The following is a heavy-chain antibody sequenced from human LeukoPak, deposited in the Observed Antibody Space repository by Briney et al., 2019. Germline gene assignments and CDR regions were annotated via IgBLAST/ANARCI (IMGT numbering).Heavy chain of an antibody. CDR2: INPNSGDT. CDR3: ARDYCSSTSCLFDY. V-gene: IGHV1-2*06. Sequence: ASVKVSCKASGGTFSSYAISWVRQAPGQGLEWMGRINPNSGDTNYAQKFQGKVAMTRDTSISTAFMELTRLRSDDTAVYYCARDYCSSTSCLFDYWGQGTLVTVSS. J-gene: IGHJ4*02. CDR1: GGTFSSYA. D-gene: IGHD2-2*01.